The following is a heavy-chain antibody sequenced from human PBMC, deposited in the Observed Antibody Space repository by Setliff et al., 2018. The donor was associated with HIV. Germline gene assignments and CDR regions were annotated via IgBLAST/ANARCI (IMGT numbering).Heavy chain of an antibody. CDR2: IDTNTGKP. V-gene: IGHV7-4-1*02. D-gene: IGHD3-22*01. Sequence: ASVKVSCKASGYAFASYGLNWVRQAPGQGLEWMGWIDTNTGKPTYVQGTTGRFVFSLDTSVNATYLQITALKTEDTAVYYCARAGAYYYDGSGYKIFTHFDSWGQGTLVTVSS. CDR1: GYAFASYG. J-gene: IGHJ4*02. CDR3: ARAGAYYYDGSGYKIFTHFDS.